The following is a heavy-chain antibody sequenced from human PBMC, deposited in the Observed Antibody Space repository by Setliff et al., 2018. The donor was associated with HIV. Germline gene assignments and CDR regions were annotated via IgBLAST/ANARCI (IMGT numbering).Heavy chain of an antibody. J-gene: IGHJ4*02. V-gene: IGHV3-33*07. CDR1: GFTFSSYG. CDR3: ARLSTRAFDY. CDR2: IRYDGSNK. Sequence: GGSLRLSCVASGFTFSSYGMYWVRQAPGKGLEWVAVIRYDGSNKYYADSVKGRVTISRDNAKNSLYLQMNSLRAEDTAVYYCARLSTRAFDYWGQGTLVTVSS.